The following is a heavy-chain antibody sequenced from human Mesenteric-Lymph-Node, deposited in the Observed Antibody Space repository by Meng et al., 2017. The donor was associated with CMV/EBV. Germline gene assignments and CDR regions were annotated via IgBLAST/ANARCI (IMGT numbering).Heavy chain of an antibody. CDR1: SITLSRSW. D-gene: IGHD4-11*01. CDR3: GREGFSYSDSEGVVYYVDL. J-gene: IGHJ5*02. V-gene: IGHV3-7*01. CDR2: IKEDGSET. Sequence: GGSLRLSCRGSSITLSRSWMSWVRQAPGKGLEWVANIKEDGSETYYVDSAKGRFTISRDNAENSLYLQMNSLRAEDTAVYYCGREGFSYSDSEGVVYYVDLWGHGTLVTVSS.